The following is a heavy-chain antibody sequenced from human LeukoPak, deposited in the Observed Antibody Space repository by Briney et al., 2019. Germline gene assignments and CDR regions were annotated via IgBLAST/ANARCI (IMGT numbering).Heavy chain of an antibody. V-gene: IGHV3-30*02. Sequence: GGSLRLSCAASGFTFSSYGMHWVRQAPGKGLEWVAFIRYDGNAKYYADSVKGRFTISRDNSKNTLYLQMNSLRAEDTAVYYCAKEGGSVWFDLWGQGTLVTVSS. D-gene: IGHD3-16*01. J-gene: IGHJ5*02. CDR2: IRYDGNAK. CDR3: AKEGGSVWFDL. CDR1: GFTFSSYG.